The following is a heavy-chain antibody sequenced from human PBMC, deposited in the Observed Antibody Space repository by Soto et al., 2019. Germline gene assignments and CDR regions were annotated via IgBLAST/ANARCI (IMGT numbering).Heavy chain of an antibody. D-gene: IGHD3-9*01. J-gene: IGHJ5*02. CDR3: AIDRYFILTGYPNNLFAP. V-gene: IGHV4-4*08. CDR2: INNNGNT. Sequence: SETLSLTCNVSGGSVSGYHWSWIRQPPGKGLEWIGYINNNGNTDYNPSLESRVTISVDTSKNQFSLKLSSVTAADTAVYYCAIDRYFILTGYPNNLFAPWGQGTLVTVSS. CDR1: GGSVSGYH.